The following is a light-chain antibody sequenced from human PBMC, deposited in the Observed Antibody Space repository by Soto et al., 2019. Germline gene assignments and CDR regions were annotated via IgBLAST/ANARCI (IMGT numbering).Light chain of an antibody. V-gene: IGKV3D-20*02. CDR2: GAS. Sequence: ESVLTQSPGTLSLSPGERATLSCRASQSVSGNYLAWYQQKPGRAPRLLIYGASSWAAGVPDRFRGSGSGTEFTLTISRLEPEDFAVYYCQQRSNWPPGITFGQGTRLEIK. J-gene: IGKJ5*01. CDR3: QQRSNWPPGIT. CDR1: QSVSGNY.